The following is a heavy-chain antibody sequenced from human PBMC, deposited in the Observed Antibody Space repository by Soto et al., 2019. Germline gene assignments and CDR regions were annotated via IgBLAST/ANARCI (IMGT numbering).Heavy chain of an antibody. Sequence: PSETLSLTCTVSGGSISSGDYYWSWIRQPPGKGLEWIGYIYYSGSTYYNPSLKSRVTISVDTSKNQFSLKLSSVTAADTAVYYCASTIVVVTAIYFDYWRQGTLVTVSS. D-gene: IGHD2-21*02. J-gene: IGHJ4*02. CDR2: IYYSGST. CDR3: ASTIVVVTAIYFDY. CDR1: GGSISSGDYY. V-gene: IGHV4-30-4*01.